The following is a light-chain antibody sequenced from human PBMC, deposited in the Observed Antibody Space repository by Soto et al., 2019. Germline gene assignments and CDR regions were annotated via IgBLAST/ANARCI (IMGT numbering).Light chain of an antibody. CDR2: EVS. Sequence: QSALTQPASVSGAPGQSITISCTGTSSDVGGYNYVSWYKQHPGKAPKLMIYEVSKRPSGVSNRFSGSESGNTASLTISGLQAEDEADYYCSPYTSSSFWVFGGGTKLTVL. V-gene: IGLV2-14*01. CDR3: SPYTSSSFWV. CDR1: SSDVGGYNY. J-gene: IGLJ3*02.